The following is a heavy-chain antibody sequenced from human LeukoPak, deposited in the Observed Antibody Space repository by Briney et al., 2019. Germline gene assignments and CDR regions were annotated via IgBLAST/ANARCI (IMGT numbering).Heavy chain of an antibody. J-gene: IGHJ4*02. D-gene: IGHD3-22*01. CDR1: GYTFTSYY. V-gene: IGHV1-46*01. CDR3: ASVGGYDSSGYYVNEFDY. Sequence: ASVKVSCTASGYTFTSYYMHWVRQAPGQGLEWMGIINPSGGSTSYAQKFQGRVTMTRDTSTSTVYMELSSLRSEDTAVYYCASVGGYDSSGYYVNEFDYWGQGTLVTVSS. CDR2: INPSGGST.